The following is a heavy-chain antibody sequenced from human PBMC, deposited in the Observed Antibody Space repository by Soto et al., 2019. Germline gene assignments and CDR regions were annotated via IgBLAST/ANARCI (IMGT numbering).Heavy chain of an antibody. D-gene: IGHD5-18*01. CDR2: INPSGGST. J-gene: IGHJ6*02. CDR1: GYTFTSYY. Sequence: ASVKVSCKASGYTFTSYYMHWVRQAPGQGLEWMGIINPSGGSTSYAQKFQGRVTMTRDTSTSTVYMELSSLRSEDTAVYYCARVRGSNTAMVTSYYGMDVWGQGTTVTVSS. CDR3: ARVRGSNTAMVTSYYGMDV. V-gene: IGHV1-46*01.